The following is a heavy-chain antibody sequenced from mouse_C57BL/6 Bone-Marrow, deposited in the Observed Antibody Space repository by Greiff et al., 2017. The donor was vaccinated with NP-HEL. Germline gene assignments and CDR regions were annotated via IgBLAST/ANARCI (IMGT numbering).Heavy chain of an antibody. CDR3: ANIYYGNYGDYYDAMDD. CDR2: ISSGSSTI. J-gene: IGHJ4*01. V-gene: IGHV5-17*01. D-gene: IGHD2-1*01. CDR1: GFTFSDYG. Sequence: EVQGVESGGGLVKPGGSLKLSCAASGFTFSDYGMHWVRQAPEKGLEWVAYISSGSSTIDYADTVKGRFTNARDNVNANMSLKMANLRSDDTATYYCANIYYGNYGDYYDAMDDWGKGTSVTVSS.